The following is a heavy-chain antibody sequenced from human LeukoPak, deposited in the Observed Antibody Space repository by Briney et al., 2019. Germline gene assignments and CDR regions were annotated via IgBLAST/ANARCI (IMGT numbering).Heavy chain of an antibody. Sequence: ASVKVSCKASGGTFSSYAISWVRQAPGQGLEWMGRIIPILGIANYAQKFQGRVTITADKSTSTAYMELSSLRSEDTAVYYCAREGGAGVGATSIRAFDIWGQGTMVTVSS. V-gene: IGHV1-69*04. CDR3: AREGGAGVGATSIRAFDI. D-gene: IGHD1-26*01. J-gene: IGHJ3*02. CDR1: GGTFSSYA. CDR2: IIPILGIA.